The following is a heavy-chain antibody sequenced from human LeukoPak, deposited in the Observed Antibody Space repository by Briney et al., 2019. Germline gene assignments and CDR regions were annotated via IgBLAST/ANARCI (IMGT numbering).Heavy chain of an antibody. CDR1: GFTFSSYS. J-gene: IGHJ3*02. CDR2: ISSSSSTI. D-gene: IGHD3-22*01. Sequence: GGSLRLSCAASGFTFSSYSMNWVRQAPRKGLEWISYISSSSSTIYYADSVKGRFTISRDNARNSLYLQMNSLRAEDTAVYYCARDHHRRYYDDQARATFDIWGQGTMVTVSS. CDR3: ARDHHRRYYDDQARATFDI. V-gene: IGHV3-48*01.